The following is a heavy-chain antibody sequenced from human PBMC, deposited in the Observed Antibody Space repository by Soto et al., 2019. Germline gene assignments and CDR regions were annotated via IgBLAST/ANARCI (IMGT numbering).Heavy chain of an antibody. CDR2: ISYDGSNK. CDR1: GFTFSSYG. J-gene: IGHJ6*02. D-gene: IGHD5-18*01. Sequence: PGGSLRLSCAASGFTFSSYGMHWVRQAPGKGLEWVAVISYDGSNKYYADSVKGRFTISRDNSKNTLYLQMNSLRAEDTAVYYCAKDSLQLWTTFYYYYGMDVWGQGTTVTVSS. V-gene: IGHV3-30*18. CDR3: AKDSLQLWTTFYYYYGMDV.